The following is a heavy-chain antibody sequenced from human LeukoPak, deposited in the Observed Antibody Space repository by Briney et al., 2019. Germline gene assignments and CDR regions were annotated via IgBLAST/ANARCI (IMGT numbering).Heavy chain of an antibody. V-gene: IGHV1-18*01. CDR2: ITAYNANT. J-gene: IGHJ4*02. CDR1: GYTFTSYG. D-gene: IGHD3-3*01. CDR3: ARELRFLDRLSSFDY. Sequence: GASVKVSCKASGYTFTSYGISWVRQAPGQGLEWMGWITAYNANTNYAQKFQGRVTMTTDISTSTAYMELRSLRSGDTAVYFCARELRFLDRLSSFDYWGQGTLVTVSS.